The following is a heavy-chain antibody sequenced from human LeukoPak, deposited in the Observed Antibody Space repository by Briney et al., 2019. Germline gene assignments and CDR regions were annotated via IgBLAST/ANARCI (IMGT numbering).Heavy chain of an antibody. Sequence: ASVKVSCKASGYTFTSYYMHWVRQAPGQGLEWMGIINPNSGGTNYAQKFQGRVTMTRDTSISTAYMELSRLRSDDTAVYYCARGVAARFSPIDYWGQGTLVTVSS. CDR3: ARGVAARFSPIDY. D-gene: IGHD6-6*01. V-gene: IGHV1-2*02. CDR1: GYTFTSYY. J-gene: IGHJ4*02. CDR2: INPNSGGT.